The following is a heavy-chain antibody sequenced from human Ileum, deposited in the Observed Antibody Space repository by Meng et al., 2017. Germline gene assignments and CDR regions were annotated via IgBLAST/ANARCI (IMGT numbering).Heavy chain of an antibody. V-gene: IGHV3-74*01. CDR1: EFTFSYYW. D-gene: IGHD6-19*01. J-gene: IGHJ4*02. CDR2: INGDGSIT. CDR3: ARDSSGSY. Sequence: GESLKISCAASEFTFSYYWMNWVRQAPGKGLAWVSRINGDGSITSYADSVKGRFTISRDNAKNTLYLQMNSLRAEDTAVYYCARDSSGSYWGQGTLVTVSS.